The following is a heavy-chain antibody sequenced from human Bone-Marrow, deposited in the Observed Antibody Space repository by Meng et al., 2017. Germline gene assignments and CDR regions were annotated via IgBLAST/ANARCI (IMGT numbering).Heavy chain of an antibody. V-gene: IGHV4-30-4*08. CDR3: ARVETATTNPYFDY. J-gene: IGHJ4*02. CDR1: GDSISSGGYY. D-gene: IGHD5-24*01. CDR2: IYYSGST. Sequence: QVQLQESGPGLVKPSQTLSLTCTVSGDSISSGGYYWTWIRQRPGRGLEWIGYIYYSGSTYYNPSLKSRLTISVDTSKNQFSLILTSVTAADTAVYFCARVETATTNPYFDYWGQGTLVTVSS.